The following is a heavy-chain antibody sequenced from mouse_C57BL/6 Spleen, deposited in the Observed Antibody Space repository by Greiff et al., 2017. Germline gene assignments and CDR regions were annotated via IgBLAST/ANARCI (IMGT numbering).Heavy chain of an antibody. V-gene: IGHV1-72*01. CDR2: IDPNGGGT. Sequence: QVQLQQPGAELVKPGASVKLSCKASGYTFTSYWMHWVKQRPGRGLEWIGSIDPNGGGTKDNEKFKSKATLTVDKPSSTAYMQLSSLTSEDSAVYYCAREGYYYAMDYWGKGTSVTVSS. CDR3: AREGYYYAMDY. J-gene: IGHJ4*01. CDR1: GYTFTSYW. D-gene: IGHD2-2*01.